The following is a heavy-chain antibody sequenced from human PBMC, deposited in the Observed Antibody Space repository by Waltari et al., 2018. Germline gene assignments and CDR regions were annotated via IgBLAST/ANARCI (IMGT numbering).Heavy chain of an antibody. CDR3: ARWVTGPQWLDAIDY. J-gene: IGHJ4*02. V-gene: IGHV4-34*01. CDR1: GGSFSGYY. Sequence: QVQLQPWGAGLLKPSETLSLTCAVYGGSFSGYYWSWIRQPPGKGLEWIGEINHSGSTNYNPSLKSRVTISVDTSKNQFSLKLSSVTAADTAVYYCARWVTGPQWLDAIDYWGQGTLVTVSS. CDR2: INHSGST. D-gene: IGHD6-19*01.